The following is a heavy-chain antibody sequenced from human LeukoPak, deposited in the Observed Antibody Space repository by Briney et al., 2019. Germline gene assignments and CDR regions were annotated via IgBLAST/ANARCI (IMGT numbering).Heavy chain of an antibody. V-gene: IGHV4-59*08. CDR3: ARSSIYSSNWKFDY. J-gene: IGHJ4*02. CDR1: GGSISSYY. Sequence: KISETVSLTCTVSGGSISSYYWSWIRQPPGKGLEWIGYIYYSGSTNYNPSLKSRVTISVDTSKNQFSLKLSSVTAADTAVYYCARSSIYSSNWKFDYWGQGTLVPVS. D-gene: IGHD6-13*01. CDR2: IYYSGST.